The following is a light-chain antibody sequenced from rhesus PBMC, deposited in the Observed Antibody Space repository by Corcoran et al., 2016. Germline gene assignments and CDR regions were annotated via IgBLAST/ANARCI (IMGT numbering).Light chain of an antibody. CDR3: LQSRNSPYS. CDR1: ESVSAFGINL. J-gene: IGKJ2*01. V-gene: IGKV7-13*01. Sequence: DIVLTQSPASLAVSPGQRATITCRASESVSAFGINLIHWYQQKTGQPPKLLIYQASNKNTGVPARFSGSGSGTDFTLTINPVEADDAADYFCLQSRNSPYSFGQGTKVEIK. CDR2: QAS.